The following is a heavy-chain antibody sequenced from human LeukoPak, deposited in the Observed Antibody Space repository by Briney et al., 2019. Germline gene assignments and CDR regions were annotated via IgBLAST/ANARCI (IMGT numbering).Heavy chain of an antibody. D-gene: IGHD2-15*01. Sequence: SVRGRLTISRDNAKNSLYLQMSSLRAEDTAVYYCARDKCSGGTCYHSLVYWGQGTLVTVSS. V-gene: IGHV3-11*06. CDR3: ARDKCSGGTCYHSLVY. J-gene: IGHJ4*02.